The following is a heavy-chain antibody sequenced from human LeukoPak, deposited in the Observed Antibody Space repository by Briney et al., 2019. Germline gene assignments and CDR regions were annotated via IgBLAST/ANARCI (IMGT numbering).Heavy chain of an antibody. D-gene: IGHD6-19*01. CDR1: GFIFGNYA. Sequence: GGSLILSCTASGFIFGNYAMSWVRQGPGRGLEWVSTISSRGDSTYVADSVKGRFTISRDNSKNSLYLQMNTVRAEDTAVYYCVKGPRPDITVAHTVENWGQGTLVTVSS. CDR2: ISSRGDST. J-gene: IGHJ4*02. CDR3: VKGPRPDITVAHTVEN. V-gene: IGHV3-23*01.